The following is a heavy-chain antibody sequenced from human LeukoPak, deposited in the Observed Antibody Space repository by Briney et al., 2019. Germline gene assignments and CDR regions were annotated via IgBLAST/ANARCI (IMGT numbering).Heavy chain of an antibody. CDR1: GYTFTSYY. CDR3: ARAVPASDYYDSSGYFGY. CDR2: INPSGGST. J-gene: IGHJ4*02. Sequence: GASVTVSCKASGYTFTSYYMHWVRQAPGQGFEWMGIINPSGGSTSYAQKFQGRVTMTRDTSTSTVYMELSSLRSEDTAVYYCARAVPASDYYDSSGYFGYWGQGTLVTVSS. V-gene: IGHV1-46*01. D-gene: IGHD3-22*01.